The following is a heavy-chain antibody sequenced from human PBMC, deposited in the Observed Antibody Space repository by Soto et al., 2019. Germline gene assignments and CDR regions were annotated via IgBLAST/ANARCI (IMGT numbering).Heavy chain of an antibody. Sequence: QVQLVQSGAEVKKPGSSVKVPCKASGGTFSSYAISWVRQAPGQGLEWMGGIIPILGTANYAQKFQGRVTLTADESTSTAYMELSSLRSEDTAVYYCARGSYYYDTSGYFDSDYYYGMDVWGQGTTVTVSS. J-gene: IGHJ6*02. CDR1: GGTFSSYA. V-gene: IGHV1-69*01. CDR3: ARGSYYYDTSGYFDSDYYYGMDV. CDR2: IIPILGTA. D-gene: IGHD3-22*01.